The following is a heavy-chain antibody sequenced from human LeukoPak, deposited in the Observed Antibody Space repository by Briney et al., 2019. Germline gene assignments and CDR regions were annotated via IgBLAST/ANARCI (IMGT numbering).Heavy chain of an antibody. Sequence: GGSLRLSCAASGFTFSSYSMNWVRQAPGKGLEWVSAISGSGGSTYYADSVKGRFTISRDNSKNTLYLQMNSLRAEDTAVYYCAKTPRGSSSSGWYGYWGQGTLVTVSS. D-gene: IGHD6-19*01. CDR2: ISGSGGST. V-gene: IGHV3-23*01. CDR3: AKTPRGSSSSGWYGY. CDR1: GFTFSSYS. J-gene: IGHJ4*02.